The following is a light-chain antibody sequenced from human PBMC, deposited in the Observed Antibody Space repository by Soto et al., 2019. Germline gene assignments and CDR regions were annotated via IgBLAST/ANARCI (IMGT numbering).Light chain of an antibody. V-gene: IGKV3D-20*02. CDR2: GAS. CDR3: QQRNNWPIT. Sequence: EILFTQSPGTLSLSPGERATLSCRASQSVSNNYLAWYQQKPGQAPRLLIYGASNRDTGIPDRFSGSGSGTDFTLTISSLEPEDFSVYYCQQRNNWPITFGQGTRLEIK. CDR1: QSVSNNY. J-gene: IGKJ5*01.